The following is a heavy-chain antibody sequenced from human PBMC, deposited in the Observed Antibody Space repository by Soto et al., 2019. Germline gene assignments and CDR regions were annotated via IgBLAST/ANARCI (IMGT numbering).Heavy chain of an antibody. Sequence: SETLSLTCAVSSFSISSGYYWSWIRQPPGKGLEWIGEINHSGSTNYNPSLKSRVTISVDTSKNQFSLKLSSVTAADTAVYYCARGGKRIMITFGGVIAYGMDVWGQGTTVTVSS. J-gene: IGHJ6*02. CDR1: SFSISSGYY. V-gene: IGHV4-34*01. D-gene: IGHD3-16*02. CDR2: INHSGST. CDR3: ARGGKRIMITFGGVIAYGMDV.